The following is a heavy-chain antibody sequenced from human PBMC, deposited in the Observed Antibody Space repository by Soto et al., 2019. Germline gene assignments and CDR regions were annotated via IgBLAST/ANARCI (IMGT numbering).Heavy chain of an antibody. V-gene: IGHV4-59*01. CDR1: GHSIIGYY. Sequence: SETLSLTCTVSGHSIIGYYWGWIRQPPGKGLEWIGYIHYTGSTNYNPSLKSRVTISVDTSKNQFSLKLSSVTAADTAVYYCAKGSFRSGGYYSEFDYWGQGTLVTVSS. D-gene: IGHD3-10*01. CDR3: AKGSFRSGGYYSEFDY. J-gene: IGHJ4*02. CDR2: IHYTGST.